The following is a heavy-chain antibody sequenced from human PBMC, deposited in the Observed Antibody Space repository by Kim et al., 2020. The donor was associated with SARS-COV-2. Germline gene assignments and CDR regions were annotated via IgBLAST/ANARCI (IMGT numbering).Heavy chain of an antibody. CDR1: GFTFSSYD. CDR3: ARGFRGYTGFYFDY. D-gene: IGHD2-2*02. Sequence: GGSLRLSCAASGFTFSSYDMHWVRQATGKGLEWVSAIGTAGDPYYPGSVKGRFTISRENAKNSLYLQMNSLRAGDTAVYYCARGFRGYTGFYFDYWGQGTLVTVSS. V-gene: IGHV3-13*05. CDR2: IGTAGDP. J-gene: IGHJ4*02.